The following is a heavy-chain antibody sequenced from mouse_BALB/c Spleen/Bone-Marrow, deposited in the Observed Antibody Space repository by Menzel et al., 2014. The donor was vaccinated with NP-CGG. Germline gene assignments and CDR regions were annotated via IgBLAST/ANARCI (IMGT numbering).Heavy chain of an antibody. CDR3: ARERTARATYAMDY. D-gene: IGHD3-1*01. CDR2: INPYNGAT. V-gene: IGHV1-26*01. J-gene: IGHJ4*01. CDR1: GYSFXGYY. Sequence: EVKLVESGPELVKPGASVKISCKASGYSFXGYYMHWVKQSHVKSLEWIGRINPYNGATSYNQNFKDKASLTVDKSSSTAYMELHSLTSEDSAVYYCARERTARATYAMDYWGQGTSVTVSS.